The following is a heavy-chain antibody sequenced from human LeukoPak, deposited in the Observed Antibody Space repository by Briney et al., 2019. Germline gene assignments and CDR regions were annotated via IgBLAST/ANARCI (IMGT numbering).Heavy chain of an antibody. V-gene: IGHV1-69-2*01. CDR1: GYTFTDYY. Sequence: RASVKVSCKVSGYTFTDYYMHWVQQAPGKGLEWMGLVDPEDGETIYAEKFQGRVTITADTSTDTAYMELSSLRSEDTAGYYCATGPRADGSLDYWGQGTLVTVSS. J-gene: IGHJ4*02. D-gene: IGHD1-26*01. CDR3: ATGPRADGSLDY. CDR2: VDPEDGET.